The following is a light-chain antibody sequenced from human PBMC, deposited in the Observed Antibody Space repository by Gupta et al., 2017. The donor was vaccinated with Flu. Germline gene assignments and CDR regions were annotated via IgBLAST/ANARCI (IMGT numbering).Light chain of an antibody. V-gene: IGLV1-51*01. J-gene: IGLJ3*02. CDR1: NSNIGNNY. CDR2: DNI. Sequence: KVTISCSGSNSNIGNNYVSWYQHLPGTAPKLLIYDNIKTPSGIPDRFSGSKSGTSATLGITGLQTGDEADYYCGTWDSSLTVRVFGGGTKLTVL. CDR3: GTWDSSLTVRV.